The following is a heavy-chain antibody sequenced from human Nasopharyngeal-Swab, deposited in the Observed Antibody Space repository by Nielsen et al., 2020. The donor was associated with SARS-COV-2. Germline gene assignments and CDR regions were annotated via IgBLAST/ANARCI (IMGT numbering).Heavy chain of an antibody. CDR1: GGSLSGYQ. J-gene: IGHJ6*02. CDR2: INHAGIT. V-gene: IGHV4-34*01. Sequence: SETLSLTCAVYGGSLSGYQWNWIRQAPGMGLEWLGEINHAGITNSDPSLMSRVTISIDTSKNQLSLRLSSVTAADTAVYYCARGRGLGVAAAKGVTGLIDYGMDVWGQGTTVTVSS. CDR3: ARGRGLGVAAAKGVTGLIDYGMDV. D-gene: IGHD2-15*01.